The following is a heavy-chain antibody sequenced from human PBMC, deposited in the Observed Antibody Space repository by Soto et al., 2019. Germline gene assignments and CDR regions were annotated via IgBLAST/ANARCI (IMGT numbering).Heavy chain of an antibody. CDR1: GGSISSSSYY. Sequence: PSETLSLTCTVSGGSISSSSYYWGWIRQPPGKGLEWIGSIYYSGSTYYNPSLKSRVTISVDTSKNQFSLKLSSVTAADTAVYYCARHYCSGGSCYGAYDYWGQGTLVTVSS. D-gene: IGHD2-15*01. CDR3: ARHYCSGGSCYGAYDY. CDR2: IYYSGST. J-gene: IGHJ4*02. V-gene: IGHV4-39*01.